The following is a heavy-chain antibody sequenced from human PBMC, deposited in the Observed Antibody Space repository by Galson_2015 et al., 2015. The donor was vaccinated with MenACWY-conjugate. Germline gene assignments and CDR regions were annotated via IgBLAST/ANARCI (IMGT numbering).Heavy chain of an antibody. CDR1: GFTFSKCV. J-gene: IGHJ3*02. CDR2: ISGSGGDI. CDR3: AKVANYYDSSGKRYDAFDI. Sequence: SLRLSCAASGFTFSKCVMSWVRQAPGKGLEWVSGISGSGGDIDYADSVKGRFTISRDNSKNTVYLQMNSLRAEDTAVYHCAKVANYYDSSGKRYDAFDIWGQGTMVTVSS. V-gene: IGHV3-23*01. D-gene: IGHD3-22*01.